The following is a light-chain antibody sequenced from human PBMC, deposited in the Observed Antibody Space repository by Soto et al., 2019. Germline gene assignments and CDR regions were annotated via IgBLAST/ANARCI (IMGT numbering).Light chain of an antibody. CDR2: KAS. CDR1: QSINSW. J-gene: IGKJ1*01. Sequence: DIQVTQSPSTVSASVGDRVTITCRASQSINSWLAWYQQKPGKAPKLLIYKASSLESGVPSRFSGSGSGTEFTLTISSLQPDDFATYYCQQYHTYPCTFGQGTKVEI. CDR3: QQYHTYPCT. V-gene: IGKV1-5*03.